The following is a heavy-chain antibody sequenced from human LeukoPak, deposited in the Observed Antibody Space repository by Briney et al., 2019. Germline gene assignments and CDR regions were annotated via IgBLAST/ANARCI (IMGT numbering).Heavy chain of an antibody. CDR3: ANGLHLRGN. D-gene: IGHD4-11*01. J-gene: IGHJ4*02. CDR2: ISSRGDST. V-gene: IGHV3-23*01. CDR1: GLSFSSSA. Sequence: GGSLRLSCAASGLSFSSSAMTWVRQAPGRGLEWVSGISSRGDSTYYADSLRGRLTISRDNSKNTLYLQMSGLSVDDTAVYYCANGLHLRGNWGQGTLVTVSS.